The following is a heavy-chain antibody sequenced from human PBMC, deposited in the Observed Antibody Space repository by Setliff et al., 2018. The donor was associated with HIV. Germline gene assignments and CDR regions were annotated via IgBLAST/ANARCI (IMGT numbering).Heavy chain of an antibody. CDR3: ARPLDSGSYPYDAFAF. D-gene: IGHD1-26*01. Sequence: SETLSLTCAVYGGSFSGYYWSWIRQPPGKGLEWIGEINHSGSTNYNLSLKSRVTISVDTSKNQFSLKLNSVTAADTAVYYCARPLDSGSYPYDAFAFWGLGTMVTVS. V-gene: IGHV4-34*01. CDR1: GGSFSGYY. J-gene: IGHJ3*01. CDR2: INHSGST.